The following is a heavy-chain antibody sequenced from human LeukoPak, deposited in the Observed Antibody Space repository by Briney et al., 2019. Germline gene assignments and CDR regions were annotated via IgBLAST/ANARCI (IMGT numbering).Heavy chain of an antibody. J-gene: IGHJ4*02. CDR3: AKASSASGYSYGRDYFDY. V-gene: IGHV3-30*01. CDR1: GFTFSSYA. CDR2: ISYDGSNK. D-gene: IGHD5-18*01. Sequence: FLRLSCAASGFTFSSYAMHWVRQAPGKGLEWVAVISYDGSNKYYADSVKGRFTISRDNSKNTLYLQMNSLRAEDTAVYYCAKASSASGYSYGRDYFDYWGQGTLVTVSS.